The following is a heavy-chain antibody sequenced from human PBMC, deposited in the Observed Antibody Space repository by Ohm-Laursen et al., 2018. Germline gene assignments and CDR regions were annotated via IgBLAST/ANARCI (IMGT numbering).Heavy chain of an antibody. J-gene: IGHJ3*02. Sequence: SLRLSCAASGFTFSSYWMHWVRQAPGKGLVWVSRIKSDGSSASYADSVRGRFTISRDNAKNTLYLQMDSLRAEDTAVYYCAKCGMRELLSANAFDIWGQGTMVTVSS. D-gene: IGHD1-26*01. V-gene: IGHV3-74*01. CDR1: GFTFSSYW. CDR2: IKSDGSSA. CDR3: AKCGMRELLSANAFDI.